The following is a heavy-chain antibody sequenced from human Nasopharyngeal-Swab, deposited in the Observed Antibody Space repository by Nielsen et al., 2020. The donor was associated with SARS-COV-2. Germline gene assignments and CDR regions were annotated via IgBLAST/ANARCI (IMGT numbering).Heavy chain of an antibody. CDR3: TTVAGSYGRFDY. V-gene: IGHV1-24*01. CDR1: GYTLTELS. D-gene: IGHD1-26*01. CDR2: FDPEDGET. Sequence: ASVKVSCKVSGYTLTELSMHLVRQAPGKGLEWVGGFDPEDGETIYAQKSQGRVTMTEDTSTDTAYMELISLTCEDMALYYCTTVAGSYGRFDYWGQGTLVTVSS. J-gene: IGHJ4*02.